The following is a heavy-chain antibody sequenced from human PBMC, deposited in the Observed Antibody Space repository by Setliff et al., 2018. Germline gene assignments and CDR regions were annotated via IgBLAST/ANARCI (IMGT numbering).Heavy chain of an antibody. Sequence: PGGSLRLSCVASGFIFSSYGMYWVRQVPGKGLEWVTFVRYDGNKEYYADSVKGRFTVSRDNSKNTLYLQMNTLRTDDTAVYFCGKSRPMIVPGSIDTWGQGTLVTVSS. J-gene: IGHJ5*02. V-gene: IGHV3-30*02. D-gene: IGHD3-22*01. CDR1: GFIFSSYG. CDR3: GKSRPMIVPGSIDT. CDR2: VRYDGNKE.